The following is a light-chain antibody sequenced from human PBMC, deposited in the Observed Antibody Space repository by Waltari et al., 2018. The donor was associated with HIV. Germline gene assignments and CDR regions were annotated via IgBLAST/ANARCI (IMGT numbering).Light chain of an antibody. V-gene: IGLV3-21*02. Sequence: SNVLTQPPSVSVAPGQTARITCGGNNTGSKRVHWYQQRPGQAPVVVVFDDSDRPSGIPERFAGSNSGNAATLTISRVEAGEEADYYCQVWDSSRDWVFGGGTKLTVL. J-gene: IGLJ3*02. CDR1: NTGSKR. CDR2: DDS. CDR3: QVWDSSRDWV.